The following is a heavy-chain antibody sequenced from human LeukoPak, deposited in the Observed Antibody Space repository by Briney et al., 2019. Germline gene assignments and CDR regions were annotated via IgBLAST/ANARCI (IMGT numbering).Heavy chain of an antibody. D-gene: IGHD3-3*02. CDR1: GYTFIDFY. J-gene: IGHJ4*02. CDR3: ARVRLADERAWAY. CDR2: ITPKSGDT. Sequence: ASVTVSCKASGYTFIDFYIHWVRQAPGQGLEYVGWITPKSGDTYSPQRFQGRVTITRDASISTAYMELSSLRSNDTAVYFCARVRLADERAWAYWGQGTLVTVSS. V-gene: IGHV1-2*02.